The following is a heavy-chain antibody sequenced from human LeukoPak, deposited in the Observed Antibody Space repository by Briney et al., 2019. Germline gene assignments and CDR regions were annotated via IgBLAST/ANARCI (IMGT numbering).Heavy chain of an antibody. D-gene: IGHD5-18*01. Sequence: SETLSLTCTVSGGSLSSYYWSWIRQPPGKGLEWIGYIYYSGSTNYNPSLKSRVTISVDTSKNQFSLKLSSVTAADTAVYYCARVTPDPYTAMAIYPPDYWGQGTLVTVSS. V-gene: IGHV4-59*01. CDR3: ARVTPDPYTAMAIYPPDY. CDR1: GGSLSSYY. J-gene: IGHJ4*02. CDR2: IYYSGST.